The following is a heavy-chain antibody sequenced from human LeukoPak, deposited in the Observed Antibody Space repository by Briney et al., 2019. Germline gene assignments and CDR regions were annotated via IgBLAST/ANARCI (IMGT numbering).Heavy chain of an antibody. CDR1: DYSVSSGYY. CDR3: ALEGGDAFDI. D-gene: IGHD3-3*01. V-gene: IGHV4-38-2*02. CDR2: IYHRGST. J-gene: IGHJ3*02. Sequence: SETLSLTCTVSDYSVSSGYYWGWIRQPPGKGLEWIGSIYHRGSTYYNPSLKSRVTISVDTSKNQFSLRLSSVTAADTAVYYCALEGGDAFDIWGQGTMVTVSS.